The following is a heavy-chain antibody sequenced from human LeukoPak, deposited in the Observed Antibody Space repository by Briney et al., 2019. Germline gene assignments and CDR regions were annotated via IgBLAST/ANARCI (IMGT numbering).Heavy chain of an antibody. D-gene: IGHD5-24*01. CDR1: GFTFGDYA. CDR2: ISGSGGST. CDR3: AKGGDGYNYGSYFDY. J-gene: IGHJ4*02. Sequence: PGGSLRLSCTASGFTFGDYAMSWVRQAPGMGLEWVSAISGSGGSTYYADSVKGRFTISRDNSKNTLYLQMNSLRAEDTAVYYCAKGGDGYNYGSYFDYWGQGTLVTVSS. V-gene: IGHV3-23*01.